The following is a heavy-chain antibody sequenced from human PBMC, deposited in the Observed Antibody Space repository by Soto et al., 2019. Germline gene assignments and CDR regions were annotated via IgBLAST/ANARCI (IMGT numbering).Heavy chain of an antibody. CDR3: ARHGSN. V-gene: IGHV4-39*01. CDR2: IYYSGIT. CDR1: GVSISNSSYY. Sequence: TSETLSLTCTVSGVSISNSSYYWGWIRRPPGKGLEWIGTIYYSGITYYNPSLKSRVTISVDTSKNQFSLKLTSVTAADTAVYYCARHGSNWGQGTLVTVLL. J-gene: IGHJ4*02.